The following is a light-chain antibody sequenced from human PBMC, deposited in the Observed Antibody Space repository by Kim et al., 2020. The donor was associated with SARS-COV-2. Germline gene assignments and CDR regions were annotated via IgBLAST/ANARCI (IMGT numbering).Light chain of an antibody. CDR2: RDT. J-gene: IGLJ3*02. V-gene: IGLV3-1*01. CDR3: QAWDSSTAV. Sequence: VPPGQPATITCSGDRLGDKFACWFKQIPGQSPTLVIYRDTRRPSGIPERFTGSNSGTTATLTISGTQPIDEADYYCQAWDSSTAVFGGGTQLTVL. CDR1: RLGDKF.